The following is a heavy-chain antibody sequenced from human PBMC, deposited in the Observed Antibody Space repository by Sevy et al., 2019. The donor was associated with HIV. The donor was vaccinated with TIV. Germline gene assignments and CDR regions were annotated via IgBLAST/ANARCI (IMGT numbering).Heavy chain of an antibody. CDR1: GFPFSSFA. V-gene: IGHV3-23*01. J-gene: IGHJ4*02. D-gene: IGHD1-26*01. Sequence: GGSLRLSCAASGFPFSSFAMSWVRHIPGKGLEWVSTINGYGGSAYYADSLKGRFTLSRGKSNNTVFLQMNRPRDEDTAVYYCARPTPRIAPSSAAFFDYWGQGTLVTVSS. CDR2: INGYGGSA. CDR3: ARPTPRIAPSSAAFFDY.